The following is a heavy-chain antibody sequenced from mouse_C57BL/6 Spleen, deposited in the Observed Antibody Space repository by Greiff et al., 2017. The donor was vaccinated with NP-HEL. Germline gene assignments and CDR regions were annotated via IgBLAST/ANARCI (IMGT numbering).Heavy chain of an antibody. CDR2: INPYNGGT. V-gene: IGHV1-19*01. D-gene: IGHD2-2*01. CDR3: ARGGYVYGYDGYFDV. CDR1: GYTFTDYY. J-gene: IGHJ1*03. Sequence: EVQLQQSGPVLVKPGASVKMSCKASGYTFTDYYMNWVKQSHGKSLEWIGVINPYNGGTSYNQKFKGKATLTVDKSSSTAYMELNSLTSEDSAVYYCARGGYVYGYDGYFDVWGTGTTVTVSS.